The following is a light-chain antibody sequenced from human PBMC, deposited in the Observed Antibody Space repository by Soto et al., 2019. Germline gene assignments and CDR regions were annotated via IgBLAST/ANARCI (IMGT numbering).Light chain of an antibody. CDR2: WAS. J-gene: IGKJ2*01. Sequence: TVMTQSPASLAVSLGERATINCKSSQSLLYSTNNTNYLHWYQKKPGQPPKLLIYWASTRESGVPDRFSGSGSRTDFTLTISSLQAEDVAVYYCQQWYSVPYTFGQGTKLDI. CDR3: QQWYSVPYT. CDR1: QSLLYSTNNTNY. V-gene: IGKV4-1*01.